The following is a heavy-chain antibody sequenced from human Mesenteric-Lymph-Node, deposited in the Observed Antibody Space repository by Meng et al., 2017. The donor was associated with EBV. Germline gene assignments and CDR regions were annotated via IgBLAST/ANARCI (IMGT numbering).Heavy chain of an antibody. Sequence: QGQLQESGPGLVKPPDPPSLTGALSGDSINNNRWWSWVRQPPGRGLEWIGEIFQTGSTNYSPSLRSRVTISLDKSMNQFSLKLSSVTAADTAVYYCARDVVPLDPESRADWGPGTLVTVSS. J-gene: IGHJ4*02. CDR3: ARDVVPLDPESRAD. CDR2: IFQTGST. D-gene: IGHD1-1*01. CDR1: GDSINNNRW. V-gene: IGHV4-4*03.